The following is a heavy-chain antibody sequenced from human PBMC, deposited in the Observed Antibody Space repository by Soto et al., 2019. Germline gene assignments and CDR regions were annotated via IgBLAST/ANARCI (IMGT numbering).Heavy chain of an antibody. D-gene: IGHD3-22*01. Sequence: QVQMVQSGAEVKEPGASVKVSCKASGYTFTSYGISWVRQAPGQGLEWMGWISAYNGNTNYAQKLQGRVTMTTDTSTSTAYMELRSLRSDDTAVYYCARDHYYYDSSGYYHYWGQGTLVTVSS. CDR2: ISAYNGNT. V-gene: IGHV1-18*04. CDR3: ARDHYYYDSSGYYHY. J-gene: IGHJ4*02. CDR1: GYTFTSYG.